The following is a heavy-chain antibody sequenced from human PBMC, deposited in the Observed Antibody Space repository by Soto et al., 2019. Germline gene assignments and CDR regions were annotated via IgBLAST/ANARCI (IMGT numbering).Heavy chain of an antibody. Sequence: ASVXVSFKSSLYTFTFYYMHLLRQAPGQGLEWMGWINPNSGGTKYAQKFQGRVTMTRDTSISTAYMELSRLRSDDTAVYYCARDRGYGMEVRGQGTTVNVS. V-gene: IGHV1-2*02. D-gene: IGHD3-10*01. CDR2: INPNSGGT. CDR1: LYTFTFYY. J-gene: IGHJ6*01. CDR3: ARDRGYGMEV.